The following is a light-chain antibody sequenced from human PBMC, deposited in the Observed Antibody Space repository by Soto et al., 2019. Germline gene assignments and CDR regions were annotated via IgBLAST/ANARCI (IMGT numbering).Light chain of an antibody. V-gene: IGLV2-14*01. J-gene: IGLJ1*01. CDR1: SSDIGAYDY. CDR2: EVS. CDR3: NSYTRFSTYV. Sequence: QSVLTQSASLSGSPGQSITISCTGTSSDIGAYDYVSWYQHHPGKAPKLLIFEVSYRPSGVSSRFSGSKSGNTASLTISGLQAEDEADYYCNSYTRFSTYVFGTGTKLTVL.